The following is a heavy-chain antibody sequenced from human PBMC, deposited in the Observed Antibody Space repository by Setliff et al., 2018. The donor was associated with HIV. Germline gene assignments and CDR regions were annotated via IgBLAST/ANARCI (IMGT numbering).Heavy chain of an antibody. CDR2: ISAYNGYT. Sequence: ASVKVSCKASGYTFTSYGITWVRQAPGQGLEWMGWISAYNGYTNHAQKLQGRVTMTTDTSTSTAYMELRSLRSDDTAVYYCARFIAVAGRFDYWGQGTLVTVSS. D-gene: IGHD6-19*01. V-gene: IGHV1-18*01. CDR3: ARFIAVAGRFDY. J-gene: IGHJ4*02. CDR1: GYTFTSYG.